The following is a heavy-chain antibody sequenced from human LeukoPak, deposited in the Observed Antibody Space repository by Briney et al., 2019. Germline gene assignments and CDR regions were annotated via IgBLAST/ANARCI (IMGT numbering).Heavy chain of an antibody. D-gene: IGHD4-17*01. V-gene: IGHV3-66*04. CDR2: IQSGGDT. Sequence: GGSLRLSCVASGFAISSNYISWVRQAPGKGLEWVSVIQSGGDTYYADSVKDRFTISRDNSQNTLYVHMNSLRAEDTAVYYCARHRGVYSDRAMDVWGQGTTVTVSS. J-gene: IGHJ6*02. CDR3: ARHRGVYSDRAMDV. CDR1: GFAISSNY.